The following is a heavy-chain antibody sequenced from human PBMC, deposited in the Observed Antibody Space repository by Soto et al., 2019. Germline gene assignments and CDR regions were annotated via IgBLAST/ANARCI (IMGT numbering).Heavy chain of an antibody. CDR2: ISSSGTI. J-gene: IGHJ3*02. D-gene: IGHD5-12*01. V-gene: IGHV3-48*03. CDR1: GFTFSSYE. Sequence: GGSLRLSCAASGFTFSSYEMDWVRQAPGKGLEWVAYISSSGTILYADSVEGRFTISRDNADNSLYLQMNSLRAEDTAVYYCTKEKSVMYSGYDAFDIWGRGTMVTVSS. CDR3: TKEKSVMYSGYDAFDI.